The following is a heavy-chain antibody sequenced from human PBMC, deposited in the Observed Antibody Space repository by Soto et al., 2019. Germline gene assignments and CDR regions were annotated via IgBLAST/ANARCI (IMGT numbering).Heavy chain of an antibody. Sequence: HLVQSGPEVKKPGASITVSCKTSGDTFTNFGLSWVRQAPGQGLEWMGWIATYNSNRNYAQKVQGRLTLTTDTSTSTAYMELKSLRYDDTAVYYCATVLRGVVNWFDPWGQGTLGTVSS. CDR2: IATYNSNR. V-gene: IGHV1-18*01. CDR3: ATVLRGVVNWFDP. J-gene: IGHJ5*02. CDR1: GDTFTNFG. D-gene: IGHD3-10*01.